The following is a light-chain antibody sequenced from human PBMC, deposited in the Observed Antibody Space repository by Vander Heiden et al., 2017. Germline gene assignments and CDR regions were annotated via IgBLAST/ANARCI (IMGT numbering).Light chain of an antibody. J-gene: IGLJ1*01. CDR3: QTWGSRTAV. Sequence: YELTQPPSVSVSPGQTASITCSGDNLGNKFLSWYQQKPGQSPVLVIYEDTTRPSGIPERFSGSRFGNTATLTISGTRSMDEADYYCQTWGSRTAVFGAGTKVTV. V-gene: IGLV3-1*01. CDR2: EDT. CDR1: NLGNKF.